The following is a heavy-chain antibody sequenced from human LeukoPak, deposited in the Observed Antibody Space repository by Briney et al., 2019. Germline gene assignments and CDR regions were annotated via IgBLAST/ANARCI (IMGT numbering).Heavy chain of an antibody. Sequence: GGSLRLSCAASGFTFGPYTMNWVRQAPGKGLEWVSYISSSSDTIYYADSVKGRFTISRDNAKNPLYLQMNSLRAEDTAVYYCAKDISGWYGSFAFDIWGQGTMVTVSS. D-gene: IGHD6-19*01. CDR3: AKDISGWYGSFAFDI. CDR2: ISSSSDTI. J-gene: IGHJ3*02. V-gene: IGHV3-48*04. CDR1: GFTFGPYT.